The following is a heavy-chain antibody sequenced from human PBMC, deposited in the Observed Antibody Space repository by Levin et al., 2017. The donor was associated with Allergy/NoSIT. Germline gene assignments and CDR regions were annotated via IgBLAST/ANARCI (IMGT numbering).Heavy chain of an antibody. J-gene: IGHJ5*02. CDR3: GKGAAAAADNWFDT. V-gene: IGHV3-23*01. CDR2: ISGHSAGT. CDR1: GFPFVNYA. Sequence: GGSLRLSCASSGFPFVNYAMGWVRQAPGKGLEWVAAISGHSAGTYYADSVKGRFIISRDNSKNTLSLQMNNLRVEDTAVYYCGKGAAAAADNWFDTWGQGSQVIVSA. D-gene: IGHD6-25*01.